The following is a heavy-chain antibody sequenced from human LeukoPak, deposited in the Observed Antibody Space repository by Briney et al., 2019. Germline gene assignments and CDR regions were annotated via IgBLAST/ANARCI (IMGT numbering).Heavy chain of an antibody. D-gene: IGHD3-16*02. J-gene: IGHJ2*01. CDR2: ISDNGAST. Sequence: PGGSLRLSCSASGFTFSRYAMHWVRQAPGTGLEYVSAISDNGASTYYADSVKGRFTISRDNSQNTLSLQMISLRAEDTAVYYCARLAGSRYTCYLDLWGRGTLVTVSS. CDR1: GFTFSRYA. CDR3: ARLAGSRYTCYLDL. V-gene: IGHV3-64D*09.